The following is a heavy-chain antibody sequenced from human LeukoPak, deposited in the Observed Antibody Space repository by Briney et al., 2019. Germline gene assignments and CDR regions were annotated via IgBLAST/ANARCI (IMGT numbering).Heavy chain of an antibody. Sequence: SETLSLTCAVYGGSFSGYYWSWIRQPPGKGLEWIGEINHSGSTNYNPSLKSRVTISVDTSKNQFSLKLSSVTAADTAVYYCVRDGYNSVDYWGQGTLVTVSS. CDR1: GGSFSGYY. J-gene: IGHJ4*02. CDR3: VRDGYNSVDY. CDR2: INHSGST. D-gene: IGHD5-24*01. V-gene: IGHV4-34*01.